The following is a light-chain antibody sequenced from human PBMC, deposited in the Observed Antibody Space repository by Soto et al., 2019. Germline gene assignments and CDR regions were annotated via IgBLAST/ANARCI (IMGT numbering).Light chain of an antibody. CDR2: VKSDGSH. J-gene: IGLJ3*02. Sequence: HLVLTQSPSASASLGASVKLTCTLSSGHSTYAIAWHQLQPEKGPRYLMEVKSDGSHTKGDGIPDRFSGSSSGAERYLTISSLQSGDEADYYCQTWGSGIVVFGGGTKLTVL. CDR1: SGHSTYA. CDR3: QTWGSGIVV. V-gene: IGLV4-69*01.